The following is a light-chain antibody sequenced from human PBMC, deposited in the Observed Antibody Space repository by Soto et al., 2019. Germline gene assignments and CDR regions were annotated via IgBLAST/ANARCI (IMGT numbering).Light chain of an antibody. V-gene: IGKV1-6*01. Sequence: AIQMTQSPSSLSASVGDRVTITCRASQGIRNDLGWYQQKPGKAPKLLIYAASTLQSGVPSRFSGSGSGADFTLTIGSLQPEDFATYYCLQDYDYPLTFGGGTKVDIK. CDR2: AAS. CDR1: QGIRND. CDR3: LQDYDYPLT. J-gene: IGKJ4*01.